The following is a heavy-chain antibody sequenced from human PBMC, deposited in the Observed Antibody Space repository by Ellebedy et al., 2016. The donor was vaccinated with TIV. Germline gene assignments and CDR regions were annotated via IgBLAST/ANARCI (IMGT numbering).Heavy chain of an antibody. D-gene: IGHD2-15*01. Sequence: GESLKISCAASGFSFRSYGMHWVRQTPGKGLEWLAVIWYDGTNKDYADSVTGRFAISRDNSKNTLYLQMNSLRAEDTAVYYCARGVGSGWFDPWGQGTLVTVSS. J-gene: IGHJ5*02. V-gene: IGHV3-33*01. CDR2: IWYDGTNK. CDR3: ARGVGSGWFDP. CDR1: GFSFRSYG.